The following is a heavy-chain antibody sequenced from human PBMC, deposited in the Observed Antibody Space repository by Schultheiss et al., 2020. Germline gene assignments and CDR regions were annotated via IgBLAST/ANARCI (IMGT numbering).Heavy chain of an antibody. CDR1: GFTFGDYA. Sequence: GGSLRLSCTASGFTFGDYAMSWVRQAPGKGLEWVSAISGSGGGTYYADSVKGRFTISRDNSKNTLYLQMNSLRAEDTAVYYCARSRVGLRFLEWFKPEADYWGQGTLVTVSS. CDR2: ISGSGGGT. CDR3: ARSRVGLRFLEWFKPEADY. D-gene: IGHD3-3*01. V-gene: IGHV3-23*01. J-gene: IGHJ4*02.